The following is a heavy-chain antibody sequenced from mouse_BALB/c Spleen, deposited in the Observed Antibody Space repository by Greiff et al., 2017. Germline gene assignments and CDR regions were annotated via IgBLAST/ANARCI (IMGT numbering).Heavy chain of an antibody. V-gene: IGHV1S135*01. CDR3: AKYGNYAFAY. Sequence: VQLQQSGPELEKPGASVKISCKASGYSFTGYNMYWVKQSTGKSLEWIGNIDPYYGGTSYNQKFKGKATLTVDKSSSTAYMQLNSLTSEDSAVYDCAKYGNYAFAYWGQGTLVTVSA. CDR2: IDPYYGGT. J-gene: IGHJ3*01. CDR1: GYSFTGYN. D-gene: IGHD2-1*01.